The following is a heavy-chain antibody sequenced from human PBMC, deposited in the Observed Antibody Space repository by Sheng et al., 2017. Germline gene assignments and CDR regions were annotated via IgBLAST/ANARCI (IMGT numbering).Heavy chain of an antibody. Sequence: QVQLQESGPGLVKPSETLSLTCAVSGYSISSGYYWGWIRQPPGKGLEWIGSIYHSGSTYYNPSLKSRVTISVDTSKNQFSLKLSSVTAADTAVYYCARDRDIVVVPAATHYYYYGMDVWGQGTTVTV. V-gene: IGHV4-38-2*02. CDR3: ARDRDIVVVPAATHYYYYGMDV. CDR2: IYHSGST. J-gene: IGHJ6*02. CDR1: GYSISSGYY. D-gene: IGHD2-2*01.